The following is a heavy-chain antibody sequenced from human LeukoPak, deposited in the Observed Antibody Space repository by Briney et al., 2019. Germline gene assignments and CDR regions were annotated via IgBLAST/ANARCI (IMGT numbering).Heavy chain of an antibody. CDR3: AKGYSSGWLDAFDI. V-gene: IGHV3-23*01. CDR2: ISGSGHGPVT. D-gene: IGHD6-19*01. CDR1: GFTFSKHA. J-gene: IGHJ3*02. Sequence: GGSLRLSCAASGFTFSKHAMNWVRQAPGKGLEWVSIISGSGHGPVTYYADSVKGRFTISRDNSKNTLYLQMNSLRAENTAVYYCAKGYSSGWLDAFDIWGQGTMVTVSS.